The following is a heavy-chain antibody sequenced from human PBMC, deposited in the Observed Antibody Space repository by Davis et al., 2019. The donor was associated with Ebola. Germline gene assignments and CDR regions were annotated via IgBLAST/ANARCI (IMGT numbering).Heavy chain of an antibody. CDR1: GFTFSSYA. D-gene: IGHD3-22*01. J-gene: IGHJ5*02. V-gene: IGHV3-30-3*01. CDR3: ASYGIDSSGYYQYNWFDP. CDR2: ISYDGSNK. Sequence: PGGSLRLSCAASGFTFSSYAMHWVRQAPGKGLEWVAVISYDGSNKYYADSVKGRFTISRDNSKNTLYLQMNSLRAEDTAVYYCASYGIDSSGYYQYNWFDPWGQGTLVTVSS.